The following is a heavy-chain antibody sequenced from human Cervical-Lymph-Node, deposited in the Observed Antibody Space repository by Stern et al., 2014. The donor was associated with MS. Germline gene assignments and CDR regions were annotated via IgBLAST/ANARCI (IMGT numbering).Heavy chain of an antibody. CDR3: AKVSGGISTTSWPFDY. V-gene: IGHV3-30-3*01. CDR1: GFIFSDYA. CDR2: ISYDGVNK. Sequence: VQLEGSGGGVVQPGRSLRLSCAASGFIFSDYAIHWVRQAPGKVLECVAVISYDGVNKYYADSVKGRFTISRDTSRNTLYLHMYSLRAEDTAVYYSAKVSGGISTTSWPFDYWGQGTLVTVAS. J-gene: IGHJ4*02. D-gene: IGHD2/OR15-2a*01.